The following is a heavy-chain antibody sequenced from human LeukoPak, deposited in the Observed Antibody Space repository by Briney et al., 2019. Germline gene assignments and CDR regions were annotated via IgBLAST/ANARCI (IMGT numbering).Heavy chain of an antibody. CDR2: ISAYNGNT. CDR3: VRVGTMIVLDFDY. V-gene: IGHV1-18*04. CDR1: GYTFTGYY. J-gene: IGHJ4*02. Sequence: GASVKVSCKASGYTFTGYYMHWVRQAPGQGLEWMGWISAYNGNTNYAQNLQGRVTMTTDTSTSTAYMELRSLRSDDTAVYYCVRVGTMIVLDFDYWGQGTLVTVSS. D-gene: IGHD3-22*01.